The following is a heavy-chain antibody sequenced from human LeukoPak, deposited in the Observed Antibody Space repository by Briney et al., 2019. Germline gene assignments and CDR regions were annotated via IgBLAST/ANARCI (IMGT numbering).Heavy chain of an antibody. Sequence: NPSGTLSLTCAVSGGSISRNTWWSWARQPPGKGLEWIAEIHDSGRTNYNPSLKSRVTISVDKSKNQFSLQLASMTAADTAVYYCVRGSWGSDFDYWGQGTLVTVSS. CDR2: IHDSGRT. J-gene: IGHJ4*02. CDR1: GGSISRNTW. CDR3: VRGSWGSDFDY. D-gene: IGHD7-27*01. V-gene: IGHV4-4*02.